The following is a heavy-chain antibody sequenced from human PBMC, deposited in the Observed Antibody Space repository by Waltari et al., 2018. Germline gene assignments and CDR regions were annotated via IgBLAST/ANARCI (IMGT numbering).Heavy chain of an antibody. D-gene: IGHD2-2*01. CDR1: GCTCSSYA. CDR3: AKEATYCTSASCFEDYFNHGMDV. CDR2: INGTGTMT. J-gene: IGHJ6*02. V-gene: IGHV3-23*01. Sequence: EAQLLESGGGLVQPGGSLRLSCAAAGCTCSSYARHGVRQVPGKGLEWVSGINGTGTMTYYADSVKGRFTVSRDLSTNAVSLQLSGLRPEDTAVYYCAKEATYCTSASCFEDYFNHGMDVWGQGTTVTVS.